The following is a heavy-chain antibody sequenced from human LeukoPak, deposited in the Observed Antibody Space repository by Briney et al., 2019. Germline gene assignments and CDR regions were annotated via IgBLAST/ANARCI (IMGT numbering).Heavy chain of an antibody. Sequence: GGSLRLSCAASGFTFSSYAMSRVRQAPGKGLEWVSAISGSGGSTYYADSVKGRFTISRDNSKNTLYLQMNSLRAEDTAVYYCAKVPRDCSGGSCYPYYGMDVWGQGTTVTVSS. CDR3: AKVPRDCSGGSCYPYYGMDV. CDR1: GFTFSSYA. J-gene: IGHJ6*02. V-gene: IGHV3-23*01. D-gene: IGHD2-15*01. CDR2: ISGSGGST.